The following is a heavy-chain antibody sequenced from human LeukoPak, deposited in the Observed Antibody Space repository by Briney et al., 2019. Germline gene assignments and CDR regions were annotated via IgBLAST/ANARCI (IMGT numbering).Heavy chain of an antibody. J-gene: IGHJ4*02. CDR2: IIPILGIA. CDR1: GGTFSSYA. V-gene: IGHV1-69*04. Sequence: SVKVSCKASGGTFSSYAISWVRQAPGQGLEWMGRIIPILGIANYAQKFQGRVTITADKSTRTAYMELSSLRSEDTAVYYCARVDTAMVIDYWGQGTLVTVSS. CDR3: ARVDTAMVIDY. D-gene: IGHD5-18*01.